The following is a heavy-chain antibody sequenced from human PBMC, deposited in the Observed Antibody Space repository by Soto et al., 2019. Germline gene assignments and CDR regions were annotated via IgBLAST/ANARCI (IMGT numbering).Heavy chain of an antibody. D-gene: IGHD3-9*01. V-gene: IGHV4-34*01. CDR1: GGSFSGYY. J-gene: IGHJ5*02. Sequence: QVQLQQWGAGLLKPSETLSLTCAVYGGSFSGYYWSWIRQPPGKGLEWIGEINHSGSTNYNPSLKSRVTISVDTSKNQFSLKLSSVTAADTAVYYCARTLRYFKWIDPWGQGTLVTVSS. CDR2: INHSGST. CDR3: ARTLRYFKWIDP.